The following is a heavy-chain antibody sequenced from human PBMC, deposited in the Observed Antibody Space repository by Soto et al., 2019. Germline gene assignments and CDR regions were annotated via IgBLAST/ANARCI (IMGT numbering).Heavy chain of an antibody. CDR3: AGGRYHKYGQDY. CDR1: GFTFNDYW. V-gene: IGHV3-74*01. CDR2: INGDGTTT. J-gene: IGHJ4*02. D-gene: IGHD2-2*01. Sequence: EVQLVESGGGLVQTGGSLRLSCAASGFTFNDYWVHWGRQAPGKGLVWVSRINGDGTTTNYADSVKGRFTISRDNDQNTQYLQLNSLRDGDTAVYYCAGGRYHKYGQDYWGQGPLVTVSS.